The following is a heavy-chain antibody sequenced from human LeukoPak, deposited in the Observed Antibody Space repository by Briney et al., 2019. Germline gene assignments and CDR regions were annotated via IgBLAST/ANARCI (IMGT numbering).Heavy chain of an antibody. CDR1: GGTFSSYA. D-gene: IGHD6-19*01. J-gene: IGHJ6*02. Sequence: SVKVSCKASGGTFSSYAISWVRQAPGQGLEWMGGIIPIFGTANYAQKFQGRVTITADESTSTAYMELSSLRSEDTAVYYCARDNRYSSGWYLTGYYYYGMDVWGQGTTVTVSS. CDR3: ARDNRYSSGWYLTGYYYYGMDV. CDR2: IIPIFGTA. V-gene: IGHV1-69*01.